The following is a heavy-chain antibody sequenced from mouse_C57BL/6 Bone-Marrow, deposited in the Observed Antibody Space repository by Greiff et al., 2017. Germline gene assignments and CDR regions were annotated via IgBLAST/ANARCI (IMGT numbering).Heavy chain of an antibody. J-gene: IGHJ3*01. CDR1: GYTFTSYW. CDR3: ARRYGGSFFAY. CDR2: IYPGSGST. D-gene: IGHD1-1*01. V-gene: IGHV1-55*01. Sequence: VQLQQPGAELVKPGASVKMSCKASGYTFTSYWITWVKQRPGQGLEWIGDIYPGSGSTNYNEKFKGKATLTVDTSTSTAYMQLSSLTSEDAAVYGCARRYGGSFFAYWGQGTLVTVSA.